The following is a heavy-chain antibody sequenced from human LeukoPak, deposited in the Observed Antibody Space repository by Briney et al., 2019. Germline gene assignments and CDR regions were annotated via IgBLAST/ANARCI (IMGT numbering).Heavy chain of an antibody. CDR1: GGFFSGYY. CDR2: INHSGST. Sequence: SETLSLTCAVYGGFFSGYYWSWIRQPPGKGLEWIGEINHSGSTNYNPSLKSRVTISVDTSKNQFSLKLSSVTAADTAAYYCARDDYDSSGPTAYWGQGTLVTVSS. V-gene: IGHV4-34*01. J-gene: IGHJ4*02. CDR3: ARDDYDSSGPTAY. D-gene: IGHD3-22*01.